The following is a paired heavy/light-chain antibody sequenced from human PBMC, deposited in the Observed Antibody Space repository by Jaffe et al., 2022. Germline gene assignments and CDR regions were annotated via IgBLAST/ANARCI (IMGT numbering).Heavy chain of an antibody. J-gene: IGHJ3*02. CDR1: GFTFSSYA. CDR2: ISGSGGYT. CDR3: ARGVGDYGAHGHVFHI. Sequence: EVQLLESGGGLVQPGGSLRLSCAASGFTFSSYAMSWVRQAPGKGPEWVSGISGSGGYTYYADSVKGRFTISRDNSKNMLNLQMNSLRVEDTAAYYCARGVGDYGAHGHVFHIWGQGTMVTVSS. D-gene: IGHD4-17*01. V-gene: IGHV3-23*01.
Light chain of an antibody. V-gene: IGKV3-20*01. CDR2: AAS. CDR3: QQNGSSPPT. CDR1: QSVSNNY. J-gene: IGKJ5*01. Sequence: EIVLTQSPGTLSLSPGERATLSCRATQSVSNNYLVWYQQKPGQAPRLLIYAASSRATGIPDRFSGSGSGTDFTLTISRLEPEDFAVYYCQQNGSSPPTFGQGTRLEIK.